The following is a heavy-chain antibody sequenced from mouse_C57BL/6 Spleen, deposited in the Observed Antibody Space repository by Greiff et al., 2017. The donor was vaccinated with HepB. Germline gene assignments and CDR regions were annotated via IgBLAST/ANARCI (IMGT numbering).Heavy chain of an antibody. Sequence: QVQLQQSGPELVKPGASVKLSCKASGYTFTSYDINWVKQRPGQGLEWIGWFYPRDGSTKYNEKFKGKSKLTVDTSSSTAYLELHGLTSEDSAVYFCARNAPGAMDYWGQGASVTVSS. CDR3: ARNAPGAMDY. J-gene: IGHJ4*01. V-gene: IGHV1-85*01. CDR2: FYPRDGST. CDR1: GYTFTSYD. D-gene: IGHD2-1*01.